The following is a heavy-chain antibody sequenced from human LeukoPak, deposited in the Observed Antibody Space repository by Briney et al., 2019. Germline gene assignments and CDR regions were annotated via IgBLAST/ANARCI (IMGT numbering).Heavy chain of an antibody. CDR1: GFTFSSYW. Sequence: SGGSLRLSFAPSGFTFSSYWMSWVRQAPGKGREGVPNIKPDGREKYYVDSVKGRFTISRDNAKNSLYLQMNSLRAEDTAVYYCARDRESSSSWLLDYWGQGTLVTVSS. CDR2: IKPDGREK. V-gene: IGHV3-7*01. CDR3: ARDRESSSSWLLDY. D-gene: IGHD6-13*01. J-gene: IGHJ4*02.